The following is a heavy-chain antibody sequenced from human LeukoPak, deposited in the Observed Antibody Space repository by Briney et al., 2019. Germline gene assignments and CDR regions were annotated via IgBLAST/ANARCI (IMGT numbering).Heavy chain of an antibody. Sequence: GGSLRLSCAASGFTFSSYAMHWVRQAPGKGLDWVAFVRYDGNNPYYSASVKGRFTISRDNSKSTVLLQMNNLRLEDAAVYYCARGSRYGDYPYYCDFWGQGTLVTVSS. CDR2: VRYDGNNP. CDR1: GFTFSSYA. V-gene: IGHV3-30*04. D-gene: IGHD4-17*01. CDR3: ARGSRYGDYPYYCDF. J-gene: IGHJ4*02.